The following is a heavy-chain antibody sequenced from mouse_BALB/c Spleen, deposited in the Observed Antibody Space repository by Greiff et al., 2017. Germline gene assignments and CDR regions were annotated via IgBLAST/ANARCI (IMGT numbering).Heavy chain of an antibody. CDR3: ARGEGAMDY. Sequence: VQLQQSGAELVRPGTSVKVSCKASGYAFTNYLIEWVKQRPGQGLEWIGVINPGSGGTNYNEKFKGKATLTADKSSSTAYMQLSSLTSDDSAVYFCARGEGAMDYWGQGTSVTVSS. CDR1: GYAFTNYL. J-gene: IGHJ4*01. V-gene: IGHV1-54*01. CDR2: INPGSGGT.